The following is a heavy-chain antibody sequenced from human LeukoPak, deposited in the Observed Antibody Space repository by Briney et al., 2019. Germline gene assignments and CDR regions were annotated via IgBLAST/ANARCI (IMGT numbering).Heavy chain of an antibody. CDR3: ARGSPYCSSTSCSYYSP. CDR2: IIPVFGTT. D-gene: IGHD2-2*01. CDR1: GGTFIHYS. J-gene: IGHJ5*02. V-gene: IGHV1-69*05. Sequence: SVKVSCKASGGTFIHYSISWVRQAPGQGLEWMGGIIPVFGTTNYAQKFQGRVTITTDESTSTAYLELSSLRSEDTAVYYCARGSPYCSSTSCSYYSPWGQGTLVTVSS.